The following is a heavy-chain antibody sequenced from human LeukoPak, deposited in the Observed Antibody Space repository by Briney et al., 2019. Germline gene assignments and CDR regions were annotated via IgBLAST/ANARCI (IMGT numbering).Heavy chain of an antibody. CDR1: GGSISSGDYY. CDR3: ARENSGSYREFDY. CDR2: IYYSGST. Sequence: SQTLSLTCTVSGGSISSGDYYWSWIRQPPGKGLEWIGYIYYSGSTNYNPSLKSRVTMSVDTSKNQFSLKLSSVTAADTALYYCARENSGSYREFDYWGQGTLVTVSS. V-gene: IGHV4-30-4*01. D-gene: IGHD1-26*01. J-gene: IGHJ4*02.